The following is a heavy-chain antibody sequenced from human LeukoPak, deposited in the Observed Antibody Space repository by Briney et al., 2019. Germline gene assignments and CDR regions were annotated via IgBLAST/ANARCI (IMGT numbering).Heavy chain of an antibody. CDR2: IFHSGST. D-gene: IGHD5-18*01. CDR3: ARDYSASYGFDY. J-gene: IGHJ4*02. Sequence: SQTLSLTCTVSGGTISSGGYYWSWIRQHPGKGLEWIGYIFHSGSTYYNPSLKSRLTISVDTSKNQFSLRLSSVTAADTAVYYCARDYSASYGFDYWGQGPLVTVSS. CDR1: GGTISSGGYY. V-gene: IGHV4-31*03.